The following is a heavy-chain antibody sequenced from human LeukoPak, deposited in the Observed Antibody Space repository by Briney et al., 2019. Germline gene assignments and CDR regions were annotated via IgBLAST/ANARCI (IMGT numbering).Heavy chain of an antibody. Sequence: GGSLRLSCAASGFTFGSYAMSWVRQAPEKGLEWVSTISGSGGATYYTDSVKGRFTISRDNSNNTLYLQMNSLRAEDTAVYYCAKHYGGNSGDSALDIWGQGTMVTVS. D-gene: IGHD4-23*01. CDR1: GFTFGSYA. V-gene: IGHV3-23*01. J-gene: IGHJ3*02. CDR2: ISGSGGAT. CDR3: AKHYGGNSGDSALDI.